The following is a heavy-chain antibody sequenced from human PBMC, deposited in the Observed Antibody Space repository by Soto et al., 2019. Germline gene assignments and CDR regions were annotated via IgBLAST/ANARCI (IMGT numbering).Heavy chain of an antibody. Sequence: HPGGSLRLSCAASGFTFSSYAMSWVRQAPGKGLEWVSAISGSGGSTYYADSVKGRFTISRDNSKNTLYLQMNSLRAEDTAVYYCAKDSIAVAAYYYYGMDVWGQGTTVTVSS. J-gene: IGHJ6*02. CDR1: GFTFSSYA. V-gene: IGHV3-23*01. D-gene: IGHD6-19*01. CDR3: AKDSIAVAAYYYYGMDV. CDR2: ISGSGGST.